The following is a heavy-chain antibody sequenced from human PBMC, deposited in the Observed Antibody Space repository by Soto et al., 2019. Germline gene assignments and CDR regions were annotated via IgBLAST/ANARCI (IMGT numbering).Heavy chain of an antibody. Sequence: ASETLSLTCTVSGGSTSSDNYWSWIRQPPGKGLEWIGHIYYSGNTDYNPSLKSRLAISIDTSKNQFSLKLSSVTAADTAVYFCAREGGESSDGLYYFDSWGQGTLVTVSS. D-gene: IGHD3-16*01. CDR1: GGSTSSDNY. J-gene: IGHJ4*02. V-gene: IGHV4-30-4*01. CDR3: AREGGESSDGLYYFDS. CDR2: IYYSGNT.